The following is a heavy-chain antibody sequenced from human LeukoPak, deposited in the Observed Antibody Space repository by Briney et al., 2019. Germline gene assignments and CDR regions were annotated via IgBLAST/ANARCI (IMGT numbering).Heavy chain of an antibody. CDR2: IKPDGSEK. J-gene: IGHJ4*02. CDR1: GFTFSSYW. CDR3: ARGGSDY. D-gene: IGHD2-15*01. Sequence: GGSLRLSCVASGFTFSSYWMSWVRQAPGKGLEWVANIKPDGSEKFYVVSVKGRFTISRDNAKNSVYLQMNSLRVEETAVYYCARGGSDYWGQGTLVTVSS. V-gene: IGHV3-7*01.